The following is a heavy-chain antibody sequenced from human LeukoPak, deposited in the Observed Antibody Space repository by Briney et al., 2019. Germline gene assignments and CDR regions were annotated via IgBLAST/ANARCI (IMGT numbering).Heavy chain of an antibody. CDR3: TADQFF. D-gene: IGHD3-3*01. V-gene: IGHV3-30*03. Sequence: PGRSLRLSCAASGFSFSSYGMHWVRQAPGKGLEWLTVISYDGNTIYYADSVKGRFTISRDNSKNTLYLQMNSLRIEDTAVYYCTADQFFWGQGTLVTVSS. J-gene: IGHJ4*02. CDR2: ISYDGNTI. CDR1: GFSFSSYG.